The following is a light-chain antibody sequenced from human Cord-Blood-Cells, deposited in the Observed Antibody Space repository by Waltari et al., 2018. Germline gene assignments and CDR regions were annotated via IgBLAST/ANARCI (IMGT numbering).Light chain of an antibody. V-gene: IGKV1-39*01. CDR2: AAS. J-gene: IGKJ1*01. CDR1: QSISSY. CDR3: QQSYSTPWT. Sequence: IQMPQPQSSLSPSVGDRVPITCRASQSISSYLNWYQQKPGKAPKLLIYAASSLQSGVPSRFSGSGSGTDFTLTISSLQPEDFATYYCQQSYSTPWTFGQGTKVEIK.